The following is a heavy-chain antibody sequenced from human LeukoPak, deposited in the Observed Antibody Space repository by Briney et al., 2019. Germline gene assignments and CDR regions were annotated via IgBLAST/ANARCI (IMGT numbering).Heavy chain of an antibody. Sequence: GGSLRLSCAASGFTFSNYAMSWVRQAPGKGLEWVSYISSSGSTIYYADSVKGRFTISRDNAKNSLYLQMNSLRAEDTAVYYCARDRPYCSSTSCRDAFDIWGQGTMVTVSS. CDR3: ARDRPYCSSTSCRDAFDI. V-gene: IGHV3-48*04. D-gene: IGHD2-2*01. CDR2: ISSSGSTI. CDR1: GFTFSNYA. J-gene: IGHJ3*02.